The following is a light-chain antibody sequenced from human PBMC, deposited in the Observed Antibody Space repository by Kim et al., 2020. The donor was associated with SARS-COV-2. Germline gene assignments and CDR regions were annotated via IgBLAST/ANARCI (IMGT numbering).Light chain of an antibody. J-gene: IGLJ2*01. Sequence: LGKTVRIKCQGDSLRSYYASWYQQKPGQAPVLVIYGKNNRHSGIPDRFSGSSSGNTASLTITGAQAEDEADYYCNSRDSSGNHQVVFGGGTQLTVL. CDR2: GKN. V-gene: IGLV3-19*01. CDR1: SLRSYY. CDR3: NSRDSSGNHQVV.